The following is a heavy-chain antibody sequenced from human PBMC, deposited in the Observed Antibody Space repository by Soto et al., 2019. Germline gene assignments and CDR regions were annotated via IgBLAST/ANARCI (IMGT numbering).Heavy chain of an antibody. J-gene: IGHJ4*02. CDR2: IDWDDDA. Sequence: GSGPTLVNPTQTLTLTCTFSGVSLSTGGMCVSWIRQPPGKALEWLALIDWDDDAYYSASLKTRLTISKDTSKNQVVLTMTDMDPVDTATYFCARTPSGGWVDYWGQGTLVTVSS. D-gene: IGHD6-19*01. CDR3: ARTPSGGWVDY. CDR1: GVSLSTGGMC. V-gene: IGHV2-70*01.